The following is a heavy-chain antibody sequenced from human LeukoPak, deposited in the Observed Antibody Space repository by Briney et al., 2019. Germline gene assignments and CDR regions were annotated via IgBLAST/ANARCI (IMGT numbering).Heavy chain of an antibody. CDR2: IYNTGTT. D-gene: IGHD3-22*01. V-gene: IGHV4-59*08. J-gene: IGHJ4*02. Sequence: SETLSLTCTVSGGSMTTSYWTWVRQVPGKRLEWIGYIYNTGTTNYNPSLTSRVTLSVDTSKNQFSLKLTSVTAADSAVYYCARQPNMGDYFFDYWGQGTLVTVSS. CDR1: GGSMTTSY. CDR3: ARQPNMGDYFFDY.